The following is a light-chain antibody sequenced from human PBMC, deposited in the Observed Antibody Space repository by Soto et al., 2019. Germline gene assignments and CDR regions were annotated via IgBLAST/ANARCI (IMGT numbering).Light chain of an antibody. CDR3: QQNYNTLYT. CDR2: AAS. V-gene: IGKV1-39*01. J-gene: IGKJ2*01. CDR1: QSIASY. Sequence: DIQMTQSPSSLSASVGDRVTITCRASQSIASYLNWYQQKPGKAPNLLIYAASALQSGVPSRFSGSGSGTDFTLTISSLQPEDFASYYCQQNYNTLYTFGQGTKLEIK.